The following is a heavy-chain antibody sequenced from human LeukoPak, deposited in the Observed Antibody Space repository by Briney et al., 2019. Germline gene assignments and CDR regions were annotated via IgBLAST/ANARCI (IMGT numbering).Heavy chain of an antibody. V-gene: IGHV3-49*04. Sequence: GGSLRLSCTTSGFAFDDFAMSWVRQPAGKGLEWLGFIRRRAYGGAAEYAASMKGRFIISRDDSKGIAYLQMNSLKTEDTAVYYCSRNGLVDFDYWGQGSRVIVSP. CDR2: IRRRAYGGAA. CDR1: GFAFDDFA. CDR3: SRNGLVDFDY. J-gene: IGHJ4*02.